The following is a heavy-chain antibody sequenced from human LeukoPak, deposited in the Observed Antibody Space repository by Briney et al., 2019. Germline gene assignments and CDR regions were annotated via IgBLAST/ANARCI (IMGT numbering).Heavy chain of an antibody. CDR2: ISACGGST. V-gene: IGHV3-23*01. J-gene: IGHJ6*04. CDR3: AKASAGSGRALYYYGMDV. D-gene: IGHD3-10*01. CDR1: GFPFSSYA. Sequence: QPGGSLRLSCAASGFPFSSYAMTWVRQAPGKGLEWVSAISACGGSTYYADSVRGRFTISRDNSRNTLYLQMNSLRAEDTAVYYCAKASAGSGRALYYYGMDVWGKGTTVTVSS.